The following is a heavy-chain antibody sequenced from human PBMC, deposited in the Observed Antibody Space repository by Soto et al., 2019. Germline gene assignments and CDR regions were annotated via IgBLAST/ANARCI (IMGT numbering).Heavy chain of an antibody. J-gene: IGHJ4*02. CDR1: GDSISSGNY. CDR2: IYYTGIT. V-gene: IGHV4-31*03. Sequence: QVHLQESGPGLVKPSQTLSLTCTVSGDSISSGNYWSWLRQHPGKGLEWIGYIYYTGITHYNPSRKSRSTLSVDTSQNQYSLKLTSVPSADTAVYYCARDKDYVDSSGYYHHFDYWGQGTLVTVSS. D-gene: IGHD3-22*01. CDR3: ARDKDYVDSSGYYHHFDY.